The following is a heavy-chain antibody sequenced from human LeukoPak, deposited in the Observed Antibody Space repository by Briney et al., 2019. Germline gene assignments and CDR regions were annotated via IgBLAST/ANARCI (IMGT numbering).Heavy chain of an antibody. D-gene: IGHD6-19*01. CDR2: IYYSGST. CDR3: ARRDSSGWYPKIYYYYMDV. J-gene: IGHJ6*03. CDR1: GGSISSSSYY. V-gene: IGHV4-39*01. Sequence: SETLSLTCTVSGGSISSSSYYWGWIRQPPGKGLEWIGSIYYSGSTYYNPSLKSRVTISVDTSKNQFSLKLSSVTAADTAVYYCARRDSSGWYPKIYYYYMDVWGKGTTVTISS.